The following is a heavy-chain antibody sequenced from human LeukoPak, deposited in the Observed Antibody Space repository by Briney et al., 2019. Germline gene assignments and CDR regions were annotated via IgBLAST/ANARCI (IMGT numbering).Heavy chain of an antibody. Sequence: TGGSLRLSCAASGFTVSSNYMSWVRQAPGKGLEWVSVIYSGGSTYYADSVKGRFTISRDNSKNTLYLQMNSLRAEDTAVYYCARVTYYDFWSGPGYFDYWGQGALVTVSS. CDR1: GFTVSSNY. J-gene: IGHJ4*02. CDR3: ARVTYYDFWSGPGYFDY. V-gene: IGHV3-53*01. D-gene: IGHD3-3*01. CDR2: IYSGGST.